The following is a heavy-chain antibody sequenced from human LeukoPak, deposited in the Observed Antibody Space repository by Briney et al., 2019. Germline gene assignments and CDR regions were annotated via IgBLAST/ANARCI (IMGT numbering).Heavy chain of an antibody. Sequence: PGRSLRLSCAASGFTFDDYAMHWVRQAPGKGLEWVSGISWNSGSIGYADSVKGRFTISRDDAKNSLYLQMNSLRAEDTALYYCAKAATSIAGEAKYDYWGQGTLVTVSS. J-gene: IGHJ4*02. V-gene: IGHV3-9*01. D-gene: IGHD6-13*01. CDR2: ISWNSGSI. CDR1: GFTFDDYA. CDR3: AKAATSIAGEAKYDY.